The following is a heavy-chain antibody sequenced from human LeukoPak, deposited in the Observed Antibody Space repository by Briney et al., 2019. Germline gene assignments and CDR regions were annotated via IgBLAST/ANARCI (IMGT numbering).Heavy chain of an antibody. J-gene: IGHJ4*02. CDR2: INPNSGGT. D-gene: IGHD2-15*01. CDR1: GYTFTGYY. V-gene: IGHV1-2*02. CDR3: ASSALGYCSGGSCFPFDY. Sequence: ASVKVSCKASGYTFTGYYMHWVRQAPGQGLEWMGWINPNSGGTNYAQKFQGRVTMTRDTSISTAYMELSRLRSDDTAVYYCASSALGYCSGGSCFPFDYWGQGTLVTVSS.